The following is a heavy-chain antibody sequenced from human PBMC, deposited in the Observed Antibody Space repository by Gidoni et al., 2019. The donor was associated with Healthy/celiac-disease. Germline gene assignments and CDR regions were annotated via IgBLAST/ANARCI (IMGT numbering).Heavy chain of an antibody. V-gene: IGHV4-39*01. D-gene: IGHD6-6*01. CDR3: ARLIDGSSPNSAFDP. CDR2: IYYSGST. CDR1: GGSISSSSYY. Sequence: QLQLQESGPGLVKPSETLSLTCTVAGGSISSSSYYWGWIRQPPGKGLEWIGSIYYSGSTYYNPSLKSRVTISVDTSKNQFSLKLSSVTAADTAVYYCARLIDGSSPNSAFDPWGQGTLVTVSS. J-gene: IGHJ5*02.